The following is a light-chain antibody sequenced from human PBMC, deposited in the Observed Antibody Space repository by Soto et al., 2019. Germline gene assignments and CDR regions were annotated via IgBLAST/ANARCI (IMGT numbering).Light chain of an antibody. CDR2: DVS. CDR1: QRISLW. CDR3: QQYDSYSMT. V-gene: IGKV1-5*01. Sequence: SAFVQDRVTTTCRASQRISLWLAWYQQKPGKAPRLLIYDVSSLQSGVQSRFSGSGSGTEFTLTICRLQPDDFATYYCQQYDSYSMTVGQGTKVDIK. J-gene: IGKJ1*01.